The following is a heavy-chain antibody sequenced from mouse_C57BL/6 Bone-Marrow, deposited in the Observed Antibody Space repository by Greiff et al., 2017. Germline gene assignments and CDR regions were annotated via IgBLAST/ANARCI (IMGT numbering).Heavy chain of an antibody. J-gene: IGHJ1*03. CDR3: ARESFYYDYDGWYFDV. CDR1: GFSLTSYG. V-gene: IGHV2-2*01. CDR2: IWSGGST. D-gene: IGHD2-4*01. Sequence: VMLQQSGPGLVQPSQSLSITCTVSGFSLTSYGVHWVRQSPGKGLEWLGVIWSGGSTDYNAAFISRLSISKDNSKSQVFFKMNSLQADDTAIYYCARESFYYDYDGWYFDVWGTGTTVTVSS.